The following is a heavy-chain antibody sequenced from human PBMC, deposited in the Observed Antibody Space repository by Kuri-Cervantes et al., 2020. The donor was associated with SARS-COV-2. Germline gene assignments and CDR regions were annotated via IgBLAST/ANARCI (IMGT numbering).Heavy chain of an antibody. CDR2: IYPGDSES. CDR3: ARLCRRRNGYNHNFDS. CDR1: GFRFGFSFTTPW. Sequence: GESPITSRKVSGFRFGFSFTTPWIAWVRQMPGKGLEWMGTIYPGDSESKYSPSVQGRVTISADRSISPAYLQWSSLRASETAMYYCARLCRRRNGYNHNFDSWGQGTLVTVSS. J-gene: IGHJ4*02. V-gene: IGHV5-51*01. D-gene: IGHD5-24*01.